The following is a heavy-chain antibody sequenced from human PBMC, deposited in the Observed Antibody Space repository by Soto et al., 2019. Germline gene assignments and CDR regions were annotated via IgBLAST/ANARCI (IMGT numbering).Heavy chain of an antibody. Sequence: SETLSLTCTVSGGSISSYFWSWIRQPPGKGLEWIGYIYYSGDTNYSPSLKSRVTISVDTSKNQFSLKLSSVTAADTAVYYCAKDFTPWFGDYFYYYYGMDVWGQGTTVTVSS. V-gene: IGHV4-59*01. D-gene: IGHD4-17*01. CDR1: GGSISSYF. CDR2: IYYSGDT. J-gene: IGHJ6*02. CDR3: AKDFTPWFGDYFYYYYGMDV.